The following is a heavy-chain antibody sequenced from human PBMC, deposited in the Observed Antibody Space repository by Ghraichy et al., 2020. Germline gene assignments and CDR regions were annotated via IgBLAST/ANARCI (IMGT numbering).Heavy chain of an antibody. Sequence: ASVKVSCKASGYTFTGYYIHWVRQAPGQGLDWMGWISPHSGATNSAQKFQGRVTMTRDTSINTAYMELNTLRSDDTAVYYCARDLGRGVIVTPDKFDFWGQGTLVTVSS. CDR1: GYTFTGYY. D-gene: IGHD3-10*01. CDR3: ARDLGRGVIVTPDKFDF. CDR2: ISPHSGAT. V-gene: IGHV1-2*02. J-gene: IGHJ4*02.